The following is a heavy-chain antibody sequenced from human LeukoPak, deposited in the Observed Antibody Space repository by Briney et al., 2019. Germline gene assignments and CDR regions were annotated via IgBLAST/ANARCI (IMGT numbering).Heavy chain of an antibody. CDR2: MNPNSGNA. V-gene: IGHV1-8*01. Sequence: ASVKVSCKASGYTFTNYDINWVRQATGQGLEWMGWMNPNSGNAGYAQKFQGRVTMTRNTSISTAYMELNSLRTEDTAVYFCAKDDAWLRYACWGPGTLVTVSS. D-gene: IGHD5-12*01. J-gene: IGHJ4*02. CDR3: AKDDAWLRYAC. CDR1: GYTFTNYD.